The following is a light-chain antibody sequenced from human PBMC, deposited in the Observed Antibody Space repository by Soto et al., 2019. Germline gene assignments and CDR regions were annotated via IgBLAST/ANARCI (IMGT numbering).Light chain of an antibody. J-gene: IGKJ2*01. CDR3: QQYGDSPPT. CDR2: AAA. CDR1: QSVSSAF. V-gene: IGKV3-20*01. Sequence: IVLTQSPGTLSLSPGERATLSCRASQSVSSAFFAWYQQKPGQPLRLLIYAAASRATGIPDRFSGSGSATDFTLTISRLEPEDFAVYYCQQYGDSPPTFGRETKVEIK.